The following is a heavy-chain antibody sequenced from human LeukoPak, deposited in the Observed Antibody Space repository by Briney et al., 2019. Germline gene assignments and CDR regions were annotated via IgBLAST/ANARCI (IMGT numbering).Heavy chain of an antibody. CDR3: AKDGPPTWFDS. CDR1: GFTFSRYA. J-gene: IGHJ5*01. CDR2: IRGAGGSA. D-gene: IGHD1-26*01. V-gene: IGHV3-23*01. Sequence: GGSLRLSCAASGFTFSRYAMSWVRQTPGKGVEWVSSIRGAGGSAYYAGSVKGRFTISRDNSMNTVYVQMNSLRGEDTAVYYCAKDGPPTWFDSWGQGTQVTVSS.